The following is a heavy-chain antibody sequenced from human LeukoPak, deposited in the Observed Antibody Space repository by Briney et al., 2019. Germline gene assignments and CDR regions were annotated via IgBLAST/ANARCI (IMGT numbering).Heavy chain of an antibody. CDR3: ARLDIVAIVGATGFDY. D-gene: IGHD2-15*01. J-gene: IGHJ4*02. CDR1: GFTFTAYY. CDR2: INPNSGVT. Sequence: ASVKVSCKASGFTFTAYYMHWVRQAPGQGLEWMGWINPNSGVTNYAQKFQGRVTMTRDTSISTAYMELSRLRFDDTAVYYCARLDIVAIVGATGFDYWGQGTLVTVSS. V-gene: IGHV1-2*02.